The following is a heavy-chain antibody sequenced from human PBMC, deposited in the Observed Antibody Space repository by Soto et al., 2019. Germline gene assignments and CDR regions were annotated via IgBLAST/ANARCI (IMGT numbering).Heavy chain of an antibody. CDR1: GFTFSSYE. Sequence: EVQLVESGGGLVQPGGSLRLSCAASGFTFSSYEMNWVRQAPGKGLEWVSYISSSGSTIYYADSVKGRFTISRDNAKNPLYQQMNSLRAEVTAVYYCSTDVEYCSSTSCYISGEPRYYYYGRDVWGQGTTVTVSS. V-gene: IGHV3-48*03. D-gene: IGHD2-2*02. CDR3: STDVEYCSSTSCYISGEPRYYYYGRDV. CDR2: ISSSGSTI. J-gene: IGHJ6*02.